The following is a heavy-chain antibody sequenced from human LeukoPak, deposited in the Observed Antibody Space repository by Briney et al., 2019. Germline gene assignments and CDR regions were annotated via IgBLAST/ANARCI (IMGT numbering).Heavy chain of an antibody. CDR2: INPSGDNT. D-gene: IGHD3-3*01. CDR3: ARGPHRRTYDRDNWFDP. CDR1: GYTFTSYY. J-gene: IGHJ5*02. V-gene: IGHV1-46*01. Sequence: ASVKVPCKASGYTFTSYYMYWVRQAPGQGLEWMGIINPSGDNTNYAQKFQGRVTMTRDMSTTTVYMELSSPRSEDTAVYYCARGPHRRTYDRDNWFDPWGQGFLVTVSS.